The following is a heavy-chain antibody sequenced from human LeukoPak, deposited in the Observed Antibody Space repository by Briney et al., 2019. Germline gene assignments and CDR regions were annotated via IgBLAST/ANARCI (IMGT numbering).Heavy chain of an antibody. CDR2: IYHSGST. J-gene: IGHJ4*02. V-gene: IGHV4-30-2*01. D-gene: IGHD3-10*01. Sequence: SQTLSLTCAVSGVSISSGGYSWSWIRQPPGKGLEWIGYIYHSGSTYYNPSLKSRVTISVDRSKNQFSLKLSAVTAADTAVYYCASRTLYGSGRSYCDYWGQGTLVTVSS. CDR1: GVSISSGGYS. CDR3: ASRTLYGSGRSYCDY.